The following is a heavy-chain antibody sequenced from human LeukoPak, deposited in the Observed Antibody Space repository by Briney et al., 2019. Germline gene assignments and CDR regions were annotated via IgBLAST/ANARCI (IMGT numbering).Heavy chain of an antibody. Sequence: PGGSLRLSCAAAGFSFRSFWMSWVRQAPAKGLEWVASIKEDGSDTDYVESVKGRFTISRENARNSLYLQMNSLRAEATAVYYCARVLWFGGIYYFDYWGQGTLVTVSS. D-gene: IGHD3-10*01. J-gene: IGHJ4*02. CDR3: ARVLWFGGIYYFDY. CDR1: GFSFRSFW. CDR2: IKEDGSDT. V-gene: IGHV3-7*04.